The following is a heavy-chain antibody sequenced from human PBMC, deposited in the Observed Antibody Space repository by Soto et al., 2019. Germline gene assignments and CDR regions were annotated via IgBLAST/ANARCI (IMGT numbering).Heavy chain of an antibody. Sequence: GASVKVSCKASGYTFTSYGISWVRQAPGQGLEWMGWISAYNGNTNYAQKLQGRVTMTTGTSTSTAYMELRSLRSDDTAVYYCARDARRIAVAGRFDYWGQGTLVTVSS. CDR3: ARDARRIAVAGRFDY. CDR2: ISAYNGNT. J-gene: IGHJ4*02. D-gene: IGHD6-19*01. CDR1: GYTFTSYG. V-gene: IGHV1-18*04.